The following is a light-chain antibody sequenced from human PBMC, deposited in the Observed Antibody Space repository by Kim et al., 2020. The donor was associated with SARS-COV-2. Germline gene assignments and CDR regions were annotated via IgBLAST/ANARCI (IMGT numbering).Light chain of an antibody. Sequence: SSELTQDPVVSVALGQTVRITCQGDSLRSYYATWYQQKPGQAPLLVIYGKNNRPSGIPDRFSGSSSGSTASLTITGAQAEDEADYYCNSRDNSDNHVLFGGGTQLIVL. CDR1: SLRSYY. CDR3: NSRDNSDNHVL. CDR2: GKN. J-gene: IGLJ2*01. V-gene: IGLV3-19*01.